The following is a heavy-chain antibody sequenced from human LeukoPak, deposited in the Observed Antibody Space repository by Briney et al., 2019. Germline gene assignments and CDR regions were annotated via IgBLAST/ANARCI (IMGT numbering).Heavy chain of an antibody. CDR3: ARDHFCSSTSCYRELGY. CDR2: INAGNGNT. V-gene: IGHV1-3*01. CDR1: GYTSTSYA. D-gene: IGHD2-2*01. Sequence: ASVKVSCKASGYTSTSYAMHWVRQAPGQRLEWMGWINAGNGNTKYSQKFQGRVTITRDTSASTAYMELSSLRSEDTAVYYCARDHFCSSTSCYRELGYWGQGTLVTVSS. J-gene: IGHJ4*02.